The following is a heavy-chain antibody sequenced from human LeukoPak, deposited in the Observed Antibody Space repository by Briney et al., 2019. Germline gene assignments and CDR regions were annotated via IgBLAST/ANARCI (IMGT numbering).Heavy chain of an antibody. J-gene: IGHJ4*02. V-gene: IGHV1-69*05. CDR2: IIPIFGTA. CDR3: ARAYYGDYLNLDY. CDR1: GYTFTGYY. D-gene: IGHD4-17*01. Sequence: GASVKVSCKASGYTFTGYYMHWVRQAPGQGLEWMGGIIPIFGTANYAQKFQGRVTITTDESTSTAYMELSSLRSEDTAVYYCARAYYGDYLNLDYWGQGTLVTVSS.